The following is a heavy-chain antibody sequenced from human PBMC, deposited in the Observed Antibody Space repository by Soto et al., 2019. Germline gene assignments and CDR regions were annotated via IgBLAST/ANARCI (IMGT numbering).Heavy chain of an antibody. J-gene: IGHJ3*02. D-gene: IGHD1-26*01. Sequence: QVQLVQSGAEGKKPGASVKVSCKASGYTFTSYGITWVRQAPGQGLERMGWISAYNGKTNYAQKLQGRVTMTTDTSTSTGYMELRSVRSDDTAVNYCARDAEPYRPVRRAFDIWGQEAMVIVSS. CDR3: ARDAEPYRPVRRAFDI. CDR1: GYTFTSYG. V-gene: IGHV1-18*04. CDR2: ISAYNGKT.